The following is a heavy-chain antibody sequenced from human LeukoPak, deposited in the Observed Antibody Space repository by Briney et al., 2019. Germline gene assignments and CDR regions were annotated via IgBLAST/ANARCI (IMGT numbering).Heavy chain of an antibody. J-gene: IGHJ4*02. CDR1: GRSKSSGSYF. V-gene: IGHV4-61*02. Sequence: SQTLSLTCTVSGRSKSSGSYFWRWIRQPAGEGLEWIGRIYTSGSPNYNPSLKSRVTISVDTSKNQFSLKLSSVTAADTAVYYCAREVRERYCSSTSCYYYFDYWGQGTLVTVSS. D-gene: IGHD2-2*01. CDR2: IYTSGSP. CDR3: AREVRERYCSSTSCYYYFDY.